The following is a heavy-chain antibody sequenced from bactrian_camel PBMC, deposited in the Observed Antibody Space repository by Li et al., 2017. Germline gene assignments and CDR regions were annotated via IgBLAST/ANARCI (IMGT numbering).Heavy chain of an antibody. D-gene: IGHD1*01. CDR1: GVKISTYC. V-gene: IGHV3-2*01. J-gene: IGHJ4*01. Sequence: VQLVESGGGSVQAGGSLRLSCEVSGVKISTYCMGWVRQAPGKGLEWVSIIAGDSSRIHYGDPVNGRLTISRDNAKNTLYLQLNSLKTEDTATYYCAKSDWSWIDFDYWGQGTQVTVS. CDR2: IAGDSSRI. CDR3: AKSDWSWIDFDY.